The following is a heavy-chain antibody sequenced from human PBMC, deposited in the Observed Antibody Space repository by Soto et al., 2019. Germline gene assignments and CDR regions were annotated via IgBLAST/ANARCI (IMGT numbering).Heavy chain of an antibody. CDR3: ARAYLIFRVVIIPGPYYYGMDV. V-gene: IGHV1-18*01. Sequence: ASVKVSCKASGYTVTSYGISWVRQAPGQGLEWMGWISAYNGNTNYAQKLQGRVTMTTDTSTSTAYMELRSLRSDDTAVYYCARAYLIFRVVIIPGPYYYGMDVWGQGTTVTVSS. J-gene: IGHJ6*02. CDR1: GYTVTSYG. D-gene: IGHD3-3*01. CDR2: ISAYNGNT.